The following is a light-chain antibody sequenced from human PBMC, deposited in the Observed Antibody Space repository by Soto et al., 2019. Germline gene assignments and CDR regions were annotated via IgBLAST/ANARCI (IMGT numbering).Light chain of an antibody. CDR1: SSDVGAYDY. CDR2: DVT. CDR3: SSYTSGSTPYV. Sequence: QSALTQPASVSGSPGQSITISCTGTSSDVGAYDYVSWYQQHPGKAPKLMIYDVTDRPSGVSDRFFGSKSGNTASLTISGLQAEDEADYYCSSYTSGSTPYVFGTGTKLTVL. J-gene: IGLJ1*01. V-gene: IGLV2-14*03.